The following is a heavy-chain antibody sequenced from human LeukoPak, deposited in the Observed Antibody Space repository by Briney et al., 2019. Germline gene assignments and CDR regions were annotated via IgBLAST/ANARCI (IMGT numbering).Heavy chain of an antibody. D-gene: IGHD2-15*01. CDR3: ARGWFDAFDI. J-gene: IGHJ3*02. V-gene: IGHV4-61*02. Sequence: SQTLSLTCTVSGGSISSGSYYWSWIRQPAGKGLEWIGRIYTSGSTNYNPSLKSRVTISVDTSKNQFSLKLSSVTAADTAVYYCARGWFDAFDIWGQGTMVTVSS. CDR1: GGSISSGSYY. CDR2: IYTSGST.